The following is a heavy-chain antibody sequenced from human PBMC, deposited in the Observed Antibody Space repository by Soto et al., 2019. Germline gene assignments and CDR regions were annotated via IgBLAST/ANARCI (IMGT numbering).Heavy chain of an antibody. CDR3: ARGGTGSIDWFDP. D-gene: IGHD1-1*01. Sequence: PGGSLRLSCAAPRFTFTNYAMTWVRQAPGKGLEWVSTIGGGGITTYYADPVKGRFTISRDNSKNTLYLQMNSLRVEDTAVYYCARGGTGSIDWFDPWGQGTLVTVSS. J-gene: IGHJ5*02. CDR2: IGGGGITT. CDR1: RFTFTNYA. V-gene: IGHV3-23*01.